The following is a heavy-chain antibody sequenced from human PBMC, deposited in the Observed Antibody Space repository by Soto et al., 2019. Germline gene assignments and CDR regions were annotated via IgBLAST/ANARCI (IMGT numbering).Heavy chain of an antibody. CDR2: INSDGSST. CDR3: ARHPNDFWSGPTPFYYYYGMDV. J-gene: IGHJ6*02. V-gene: IGHV3-74*01. Sequence: GGSLRLSCAASGFTFSSYWMHWVRQAPGKGLVWVSRINSDGSSTSYADSVKGRFTISRDNAKNTLYLQMNSLRAEDTAVYYCARHPNDFWSGPTPFYYYYGMDVWGQGTTVTVSS. D-gene: IGHD3-3*01. CDR1: GFTFSSYW.